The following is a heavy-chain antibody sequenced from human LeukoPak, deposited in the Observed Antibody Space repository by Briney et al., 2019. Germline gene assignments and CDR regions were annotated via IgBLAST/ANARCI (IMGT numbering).Heavy chain of an antibody. Sequence: PSETLSLTCTVSGGSISSYYWSWIRQPPGKGLEWIGYIYYSGSTNYNPSLKSRVTISVDTSKNQFSLKLSSVTAADTAVYYCARDRVRGNSNPFFDYWGQGTLVTVSS. V-gene: IGHV4-59*01. J-gene: IGHJ4*02. CDR3: ARDRVRGNSNPFFDY. CDR1: GGSISSYY. CDR2: IYYSGST. D-gene: IGHD4-11*01.